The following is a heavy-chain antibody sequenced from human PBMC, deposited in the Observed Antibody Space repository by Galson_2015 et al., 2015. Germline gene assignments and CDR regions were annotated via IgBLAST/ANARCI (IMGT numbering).Heavy chain of an antibody. D-gene: IGHD3-22*01. CDR3: ARALDYYDSSGYLY. Sequence: SLRLSCAASGFTFNNYGMHWVRQAPGKGLEWVAVISYDGSNKYYADSVKGRFTISRDNSKNTLYLQMNSLRAEDTAVYYCARALDYYDSSGYLYWGQGTLVTVSS. CDR2: ISYDGSNK. V-gene: IGHV3-30*03. CDR1: GFTFNNYG. J-gene: IGHJ4*02.